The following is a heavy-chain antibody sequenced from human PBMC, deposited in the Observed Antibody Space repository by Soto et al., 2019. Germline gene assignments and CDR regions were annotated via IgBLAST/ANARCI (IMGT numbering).Heavy chain of an antibody. D-gene: IGHD7-27*01. CDR1: GFTFSNAW. CDR3: ARARGSGDLALYY. Sequence: PGGSLRLSCAASGFTFSNAWMNWVRQAPGKGLEWVGRIKSKTDGGTTDYAAPVKGRFTISRDDSKNTLYLQMNSLKTEDTAVYYCARARGSGDLALYYWGQGTLVTVSS. V-gene: IGHV3-15*07. CDR2: IKSKTDGGTT. J-gene: IGHJ4*02.